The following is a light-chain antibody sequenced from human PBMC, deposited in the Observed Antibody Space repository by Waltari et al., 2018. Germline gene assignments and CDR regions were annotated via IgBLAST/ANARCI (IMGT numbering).Light chain of an antibody. Sequence: QSALTQPPSASGSPGQSVTISCTGTSSDVGAYKYVSWYQQPPGKPPKLMIYEVTTRPAGVPDRFSGSKSGNPASLTVSGLQAEDEADYFCGSYTGGNNLVVFGGGTKLTVL. CDR3: GSYTGGNNLVV. V-gene: IGLV2-8*01. CDR2: EVT. CDR1: SSDVGAYKY. J-gene: IGLJ2*01.